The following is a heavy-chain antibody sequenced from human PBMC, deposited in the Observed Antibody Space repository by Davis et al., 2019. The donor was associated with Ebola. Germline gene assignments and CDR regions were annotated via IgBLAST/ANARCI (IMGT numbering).Heavy chain of an antibody. V-gene: IGHV1-8*03. CDR3: ARSPLYCSSTSCYSEGHMDV. CDR2: MNPNSGNT. J-gene: IGHJ6*03. D-gene: IGHD2-2*02. Sequence: ASVKVSCKASGYTFTSYDINWVRQATGQGLEWMGWMNPNSGNTGYAQKFQGRVTITRNTSISTAYMELSSLRSEDTAVYYCARSPLYCSSTSCYSEGHMDVWGKGTTVTVSS. CDR1: GYTFTSYD.